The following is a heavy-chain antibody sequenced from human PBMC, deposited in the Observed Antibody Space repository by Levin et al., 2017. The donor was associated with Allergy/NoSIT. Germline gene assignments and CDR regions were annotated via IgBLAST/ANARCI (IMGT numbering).Heavy chain of an antibody. CDR3: AGSGDLGGGWSDDAFDI. J-gene: IGHJ3*02. CDR2: INTNTGNP. D-gene: IGHD6-19*01. Sequence: ASVKVSCKASGYTFTSYAMNLVRQAPGQGLEWMGWINTNTGNPTYAQGFTGRFVFSLDTSVSTAYLQISSLKAEDTAVYYCAGSGDLGGGWSDDAFDIWGQGTMVTVSS. CDR1: GYTFTSYA. V-gene: IGHV7-4-1*02.